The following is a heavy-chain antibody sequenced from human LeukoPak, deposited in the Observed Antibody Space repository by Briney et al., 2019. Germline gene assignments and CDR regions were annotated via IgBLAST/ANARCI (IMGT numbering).Heavy chain of an antibody. J-gene: IGHJ4*02. CDR3: ARSLVFDRMGSFDY. CDR2: IYTSGST. CDR1: GGSISSYY. Sequence: SETLSLTCTVSGGSISSYYWSWIRQPAGKGLEWIGRIYTSGSTNYNPSLKSRVTISLDTSKNQFSLKLSSVTAADTALYYCARSLVFDRMGSFDYWGQGTLVTVSS. V-gene: IGHV4-4*07. D-gene: IGHD3-9*01.